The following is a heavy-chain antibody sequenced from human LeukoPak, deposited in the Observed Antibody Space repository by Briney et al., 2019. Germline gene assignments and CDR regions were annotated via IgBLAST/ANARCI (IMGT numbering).Heavy chain of an antibody. Sequence: PGGSLRLSCVASGFTFGDYPMHWVRQVPGKGLEWVSGINWNGGSIGYADSVKGRFTISRDNAKNSLYLQMNSLRAEDTALYYCAKDVRFSGSPYFYYMDVWGKGTTITVS. CDR3: AKDVRFSGSPYFYYMDV. V-gene: IGHV3-9*01. CDR1: GFTFGDYP. D-gene: IGHD1-26*01. J-gene: IGHJ6*03. CDR2: INWNGGSI.